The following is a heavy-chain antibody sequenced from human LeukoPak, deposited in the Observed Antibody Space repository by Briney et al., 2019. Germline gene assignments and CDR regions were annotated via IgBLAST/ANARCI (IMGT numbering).Heavy chain of an antibody. D-gene: IGHD7-27*01. CDR2: ISSSSSYI. J-gene: IGHJ4*02. Sequence: GGSLRLSCAASGFTFSSYSMNWVRQAPGKGLEWVSSISSSSSYIYYADSVKGRFTISRDKAKNSLYLQMNSLRAEDTAVYYCARMGIGYYFDYWGQGTLVTVSS. CDR1: GFTFSSYS. V-gene: IGHV3-21*01. CDR3: ARMGIGYYFDY.